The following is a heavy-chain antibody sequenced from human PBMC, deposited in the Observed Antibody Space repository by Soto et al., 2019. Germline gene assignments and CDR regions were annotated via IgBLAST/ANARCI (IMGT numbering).Heavy chain of an antibody. CDR3: ARAGAVAGTFVFDY. V-gene: IGHV6-1*01. CDR2: TYYRSKWYN. J-gene: IGHJ4*02. CDR1: GDSVSSNSAA. Sequence: QVQLQQSGPGLVKPSQTLSLTCAISGDSVSSNSAAWNWIRQSPSRGLEWLGRTYYRSKWYNDLAVSVKSRITLNPDTSKNQFSLQLNSVTPVDTAVYYCARAGAVAGTFVFDYWGQGTLVTVSS. D-gene: IGHD6-19*01.